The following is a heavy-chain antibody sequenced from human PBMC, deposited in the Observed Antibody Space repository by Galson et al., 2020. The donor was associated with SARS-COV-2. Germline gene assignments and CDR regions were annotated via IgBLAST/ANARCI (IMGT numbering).Heavy chain of an antibody. CDR2: IYTSGST. J-gene: IGHJ5*02. D-gene: IGHD2-15*01. CDR3: ARERRYCSGGSCYSNWFDP. CDR1: GGSISSGSYY. Sequence: SETLSLTCTVSGGSISSGSYYWSWIRQPAGKGLEWIGRIYTSGSTNYNPSLKSRVTISVDTSKNQFSLKLSSATAADTAVYYCARERRYCSGGSCYSNWFDPWGQGTLVTVSS. V-gene: IGHV4-61*02.